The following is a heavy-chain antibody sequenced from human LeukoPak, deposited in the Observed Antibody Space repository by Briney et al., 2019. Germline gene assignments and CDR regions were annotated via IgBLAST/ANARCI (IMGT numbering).Heavy chain of an antibody. CDR3: ARSIVGATIDY. CDR2: IYYSGST. J-gene: IGHJ4*02. Sequence: SQTPSLTCTVSGGSISSGGYYWSWIRQHPGEGLEWIGYIYYSGSTYYNPSLKSRVTISVDTSKNQFSLKLSSVTAADTAVYYCARSIVGATIDYWGQGTLVTVSS. D-gene: IGHD1-26*01. CDR1: GGSISSGGYY. V-gene: IGHV4-31*03.